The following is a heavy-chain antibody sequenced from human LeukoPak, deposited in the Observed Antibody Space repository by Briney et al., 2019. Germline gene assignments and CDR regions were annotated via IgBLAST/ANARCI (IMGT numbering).Heavy chain of an antibody. CDR2: IRYDGSNK. J-gene: IGHJ4*02. Sequence: GGSLRLSCAASGFTFSSYGMHWVRQAPGKGLEWVAFIRYDGSNKYYADSVKGRFTISRDNSKNTLYLQMNSLRAEDTAVYYCASLLEDSSSWYLGYWGQGALVTVSS. D-gene: IGHD6-13*01. V-gene: IGHV3-30*02. CDR3: ASLLEDSSSWYLGY. CDR1: GFTFSSYG.